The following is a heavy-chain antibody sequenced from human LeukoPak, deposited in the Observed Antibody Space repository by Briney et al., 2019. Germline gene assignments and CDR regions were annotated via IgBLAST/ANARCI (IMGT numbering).Heavy chain of an antibody. Sequence: PSETLSLTCTVSGGSISSSSYYWGWIRQPPGKGLEWIGGIYYSGSTYYNPSLKSRVTISVDTSKNQFSLKLSSVTAADTAVYYCARQAPTSSSWYVAAQRGRYYFDYWGQGTLVTVSS. CDR2: IYYSGST. V-gene: IGHV4-39*01. CDR1: GGSISSSSYY. D-gene: IGHD6-13*01. CDR3: ARQAPTSSSWYVAAQRGRYYFDY. J-gene: IGHJ4*02.